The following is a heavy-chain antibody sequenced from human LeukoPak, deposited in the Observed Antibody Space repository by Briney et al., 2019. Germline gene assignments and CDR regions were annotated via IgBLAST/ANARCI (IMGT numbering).Heavy chain of an antibody. CDR1: GGSFSGYY. V-gene: IGHV4-34*01. J-gene: IGHJ4*02. CDR2: INHSGST. CDR3: ARGGPRITMIVVVIPSYSFDY. Sequence: LSETLSLTCAVYGGSFSGYYWSWIRQPPGKGLEWIGEINHSGSTNYNPSLKSRVTISVDTSKNQFSLKLSSVTAADTAAYYCARGGPRITMIVVVIPSYSFDYWGQGTLVTVSS. D-gene: IGHD3-22*01.